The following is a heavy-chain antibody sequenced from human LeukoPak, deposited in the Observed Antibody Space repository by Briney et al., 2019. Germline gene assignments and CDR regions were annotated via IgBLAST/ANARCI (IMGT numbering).Heavy chain of an antibody. J-gene: IGHJ6*02. Sequence: TGGSLRLSCAASGFTFSSYAMSWVRQAPGKGLEWVSSISSSSSYIYYADSVKGRFTISRDNAKNTLYVQMNSLRVEDTAVYYCARGSSYGLDVWGRGTTVTVSS. V-gene: IGHV3-21*01. CDR3: ARGSSYGLDV. CDR1: GFTFSSYA. CDR2: ISSSSSYI.